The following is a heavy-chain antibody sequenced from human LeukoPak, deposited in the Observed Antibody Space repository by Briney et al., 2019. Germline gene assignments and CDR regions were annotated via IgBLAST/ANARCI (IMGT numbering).Heavy chain of an antibody. CDR2: ISSSSSCI. J-gene: IGHJ4*02. CDR3: ARFANACLAWDY. CDR1: GFTFSSYS. D-gene: IGHD2-8*01. Sequence: PGGSLRLSCAASGFTFSSYSMNWVRQAPGKGLEWVSSISSSSSCIYYADSVKGRFTISRDNAKNSLYLQMNSLRAEDTAVYYCARFANACLAWDYWGQGNLVTVSS. V-gene: IGHV3-21*01.